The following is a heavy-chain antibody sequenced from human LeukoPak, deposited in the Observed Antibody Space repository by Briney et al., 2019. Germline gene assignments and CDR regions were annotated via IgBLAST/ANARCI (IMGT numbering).Heavy chain of an antibody. J-gene: IGHJ4*02. D-gene: IGHD3-10*01. Sequence: PGGSLRLSCVGSGFIFSTYGISWVRQAPGKGLEWISTIRGSGDSTDYADSVKGRFTISRDNSKNTVYLQMNSLRVEDTALYYCAKHYYGSGSHYYFDYRGQGTLVTVSS. CDR1: GFIFSTYG. CDR2: IRGSGDST. V-gene: IGHV3-23*01. CDR3: AKHYYGSGSHYYFDY.